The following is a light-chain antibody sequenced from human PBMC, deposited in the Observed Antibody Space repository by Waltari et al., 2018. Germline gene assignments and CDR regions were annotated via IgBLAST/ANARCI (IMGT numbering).Light chain of an antibody. V-gene: IGLV4-69*01. CDR2: VSSERSH. J-gene: IGLJ3*02. CDR1: SGHSSNV. Sequence: QLVLTQSPSASASLGASVKLTCTLSSGHSSNVIAWLQQQPEKGPRYLIKVSSERSHSKGDEIPDRFSGSSSGAERYLTISSLQSEDEADYYCQTGGHGTWVFGGGTKLTVL. CDR3: QTGGHGTWV.